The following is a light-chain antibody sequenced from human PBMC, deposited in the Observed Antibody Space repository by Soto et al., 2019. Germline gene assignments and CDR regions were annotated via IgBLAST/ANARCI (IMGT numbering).Light chain of an antibody. CDR1: QSVSSNY. Sequence: EIVLTQSPGTLSLSPGERATLSCRASQSVSSNYLAWYQQKPGQAPRLLIYGASSRATGIPDRFSGSGSGIEFTLTISRLEPEDFAVYYCQQYGGSPRTFGQGTKVEIK. J-gene: IGKJ1*01. V-gene: IGKV3-20*01. CDR2: GAS. CDR3: QQYGGSPRT.